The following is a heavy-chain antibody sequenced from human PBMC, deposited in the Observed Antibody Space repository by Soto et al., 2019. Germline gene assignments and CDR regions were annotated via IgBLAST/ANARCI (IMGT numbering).Heavy chain of an antibody. CDR3: ALIFRDAFDI. J-gene: IGHJ3*02. CDR1: GFTFSSYG. V-gene: IGHV3-33*01. D-gene: IGHD2-21*01. CDR2: IWYDGSNK. Sequence: GGSLRLSCAASGFTFSSYGMHWVRQAPGKGLEWVAVIWYDGSNKYYADSVKGRFTISRDNSKNTLYLQMNSLRAEDTAVYYCALIFRDAFDIWGKGTMVTVSS.